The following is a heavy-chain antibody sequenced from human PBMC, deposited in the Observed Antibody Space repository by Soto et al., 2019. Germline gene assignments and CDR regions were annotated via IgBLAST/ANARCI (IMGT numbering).Heavy chain of an antibody. CDR2: ISGSGGST. Sequence: GGSLRLSCAASGFTFSSYAMSWFRQAPGKGLEWVSAISGSGGSTYYADYVKGRFTISRDNSKKTLYLNMNSLRAEDTAECYCAKDGDLHSSGWTFFDYWGQGTLVNVSS. D-gene: IGHD6-19*01. V-gene: IGHV3-23*01. CDR1: GFTFSSYA. J-gene: IGHJ4*02. CDR3: AKDGDLHSSGWTFFDY.